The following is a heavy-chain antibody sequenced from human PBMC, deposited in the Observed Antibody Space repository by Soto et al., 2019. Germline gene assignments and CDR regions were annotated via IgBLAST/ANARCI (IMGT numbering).Heavy chain of an antibody. J-gene: IGHJ3*02. CDR3: ARARSYYYDSSGPNDAFDI. V-gene: IGHV1-69*13. D-gene: IGHD3-22*01. Sequence: SVKVSCKASGGTFSIYAISGVGQSALRGRDWMGGIIPIFGTANYAQKFQGRVTITADESTSTAYMELSSLRSEDTAVYYCARARSYYYDSSGPNDAFDIWGQGTMVTVSS. CDR1: GGTFSIYA. CDR2: IIPIFGTA.